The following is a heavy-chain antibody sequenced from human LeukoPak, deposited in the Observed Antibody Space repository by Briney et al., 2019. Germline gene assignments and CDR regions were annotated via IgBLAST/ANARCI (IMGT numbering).Heavy chain of an antibody. J-gene: IGHJ6*02. CDR3: AREDVWGDYEAYGMDV. D-gene: IGHD4-17*01. V-gene: IGHV3-30-3*01. CDR2: ISYDGSNK. CDR1: GFTFSSYA. Sequence: GGSLRLSCAASGFTFSSYAMHWVRQAPGKGPEGVAVISYDGSNKYYADSVKGRFTISRDNSKNTLYLQMNSLRAEDTAVYYCAREDVWGDYEAYGMDVWGQGTTVTVSS.